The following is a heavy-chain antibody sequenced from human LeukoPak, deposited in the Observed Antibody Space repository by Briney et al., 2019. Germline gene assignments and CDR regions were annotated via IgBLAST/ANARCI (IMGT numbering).Heavy chain of an antibody. J-gene: IGHJ6*02. V-gene: IGHV3-53*01. CDR2: IYRGGGT. CDR1: GFTVSSNY. CDR3: ARVRETDYYYYAMDV. Sequence: GGSLRLSCAASGFTVSSNYMNWVRQAPGKGLESVSVIYRGGGTYYADSEKGRFTISRDNSKNTLYLQMNSLRADDTAVYFCARVRETDYYYYAMDVWGQGTTVTVSS.